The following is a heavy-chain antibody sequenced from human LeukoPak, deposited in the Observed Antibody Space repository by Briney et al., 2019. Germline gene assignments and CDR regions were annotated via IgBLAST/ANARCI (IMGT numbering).Heavy chain of an antibody. V-gene: IGHV3-23*01. Sequence: GGSLRLSCAASGFTLSSYAMSWVRQAPGKGLEWVSGISGSGGSTYDADSVKGRFTISRDNSKNTLYLQMDSLTAEDTAVYYCAKSSSYYYHSSFYNFRGQGTLVTVSS. J-gene: IGHJ4*02. D-gene: IGHD3-22*01. CDR3: AKSSSYYYHSSFYNF. CDR1: GFTLSSYA. CDR2: ISGSGGST.